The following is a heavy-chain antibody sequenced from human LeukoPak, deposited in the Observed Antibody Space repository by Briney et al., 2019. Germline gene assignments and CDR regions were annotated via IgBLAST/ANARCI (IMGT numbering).Heavy chain of an antibody. Sequence: ASVNVSCKASGYTFIDYYIHWVRQAPGQGLEWMGWINPNTGGTNYAQNFQGRVTMTRDTSISTAYMELSSLRSDDTAVYYCARGSSVTGTTLLALDIWGQGTMVTVSS. CDR3: ARGSSVTGTTLLALDI. CDR1: GYTFIDYY. CDR2: INPNTGGT. V-gene: IGHV1-2*02. J-gene: IGHJ3*02. D-gene: IGHD1-20*01.